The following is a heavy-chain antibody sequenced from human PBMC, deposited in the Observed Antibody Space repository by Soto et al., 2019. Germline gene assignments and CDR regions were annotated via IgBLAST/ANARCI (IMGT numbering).Heavy chain of an antibody. CDR1: GYTFTSYG. CDR2: ISAYNGNT. V-gene: IGHV1-18*01. J-gene: IGHJ4*02. CDR3: ARALEPLSAMVRFDY. Sequence: QVQLVQSGAEVKKPGASVKVSCKASGYTFTSYGISWVRQAPGQGLEWMGWISAYNGNTNYAQKLQGRVTMTTDTATSTAYMELRSLRSDDTAVYYCARALEPLSAMVRFDYWGQGTLVTVSS. D-gene: IGHD5-18*01.